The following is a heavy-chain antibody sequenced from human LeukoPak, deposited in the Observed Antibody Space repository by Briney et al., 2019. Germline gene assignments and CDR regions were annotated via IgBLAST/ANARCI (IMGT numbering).Heavy chain of an antibody. D-gene: IGHD2-2*01. CDR1: GFTFDDYA. J-gene: IGHJ6*03. V-gene: IGHV3-43*02. Sequence: GSLRLSCAASGFTFDDYAMHWVRQAPGKGLEWVSLISGDGGSTYYADSVKGRFTISRDNSKNSLYLQMNSLRTEDTALYYCEKLNSLYCSITSCYFYYYFYYRAVGGKGPT. CDR3: EKLNSLYCSITSCYFYYYFYYRAV. CDR2: ISGDGGST.